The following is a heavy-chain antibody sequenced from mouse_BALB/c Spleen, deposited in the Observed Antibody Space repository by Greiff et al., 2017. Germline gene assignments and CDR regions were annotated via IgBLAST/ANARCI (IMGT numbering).Heavy chain of an antibody. CDR3: DKSGGYHRGFAY. CDR1: GFSLTSYG. D-gene: IGHD2-2*01. J-gene: IGHJ3*01. V-gene: IGHV2-2*02. Sequence: VKLVESGPGLVQPSQSLSITCTVSGFSLTSYGVHWVRQSPGKGLEWLGVIWSGGSTDYNAAFISRLSISKDKSKSQVFFKMNSLQANDTDIYYCDKSGGYHRGFAYWGQGTLVTVSA. CDR2: IWSGGST.